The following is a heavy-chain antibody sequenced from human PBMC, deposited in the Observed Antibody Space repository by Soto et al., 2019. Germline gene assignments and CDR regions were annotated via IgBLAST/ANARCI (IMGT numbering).Heavy chain of an antibody. Sequence: EVQLLESGGGLVQPGGSLRLSCVASGFTFSSYAMSWVRQAPGKGLEWVSAISGSGGTTYYADSVKGRFTISRDNSKNTLYLQMSSLRAEDTALYYCARCCVRPNYSGSHYSGMDVWGQGTTVTVSS. CDR1: GFTFSSYA. CDR3: ARCCVRPNYSGSHYSGMDV. CDR2: ISGSGGTT. V-gene: IGHV3-23*01. J-gene: IGHJ6*02. D-gene: IGHD2-15*01.